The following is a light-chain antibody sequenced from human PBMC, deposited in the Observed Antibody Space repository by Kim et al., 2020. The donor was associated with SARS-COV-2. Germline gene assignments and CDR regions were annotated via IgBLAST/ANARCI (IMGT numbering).Light chain of an antibody. CDR3: SAYTTSNTYV. Sequence: GQSIAISCSGTGSDIGANDYVCWYQQHPGKAPRLVIYDVNNRPSGISDRFSGSKSGTSASLTISRLQADDEADYYCSAYTTSNTYVFGSWTKVTVL. CDR2: DVN. J-gene: IGLJ1*01. CDR1: GSDIGANDY. V-gene: IGLV2-14*03.